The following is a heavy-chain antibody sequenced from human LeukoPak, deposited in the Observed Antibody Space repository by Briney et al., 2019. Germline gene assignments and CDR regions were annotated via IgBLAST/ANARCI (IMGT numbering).Heavy chain of an antibody. V-gene: IGHV3-11*04. D-gene: IGHD5-18*01. CDR3: AKDHCGYSYGPYYFDY. Sequence: GGSLRLSCAASGFTFSDYYMSWIRQAPGKGLEWVSYISSSGSTIYYADSVKGRFTISRDNAKNSLYLQMNSLRAEDTAVYYCAKDHCGYSYGPYYFDYWGQGTLVTVSS. J-gene: IGHJ4*02. CDR1: GFTFSDYY. CDR2: ISSSGSTI.